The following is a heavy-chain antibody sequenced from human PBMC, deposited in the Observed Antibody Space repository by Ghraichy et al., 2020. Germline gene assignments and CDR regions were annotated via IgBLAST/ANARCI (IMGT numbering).Heavy chain of an antibody. J-gene: IGHJ4*02. CDR2: ISSGTSYK. V-gene: IGHV3-21*04. CDR1: GFTFSSYS. CDR3: ARSGGYGWDH. Sequence: GGSLRLSCAASGFTFSSYSMNWVRQAPGKGLEWVSSISSGTSYKYYADSVKGRFTISRDNTEKSLVLQLRNLRAEDTAIYYCARSGGYGWDHWGQGTRVTVSS. D-gene: IGHD3-22*01.